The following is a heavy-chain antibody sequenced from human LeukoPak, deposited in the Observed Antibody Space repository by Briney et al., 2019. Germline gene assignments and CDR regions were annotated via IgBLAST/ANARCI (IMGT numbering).Heavy chain of an antibody. J-gene: IGHJ3*02. V-gene: IGHV4-34*01. Sequence: SETLSLTCAGYGGSFSGYYWSWIRQPPGKGLEWIREINHSGSTNYNPSLKSRVTISVDTSKNQFSLKLSSVTAADTAVYYCARADVVVTAIPHAFDIWGQGTMVTVSS. CDR3: ARADVVVTAIPHAFDI. CDR2: INHSGST. D-gene: IGHD2-21*02. CDR1: GGSFSGYY.